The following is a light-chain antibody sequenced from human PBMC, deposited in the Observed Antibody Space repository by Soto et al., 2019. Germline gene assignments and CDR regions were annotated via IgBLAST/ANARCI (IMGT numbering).Light chain of an antibody. CDR3: QQSCNMPFT. Sequence: DIQMTQSPSSLSASVGDTVTITCRASQSISRYLNWYQQKPGKAPKLLIYAASSLQSGLPSRFSGAQSGTDFTLTISSLQPEDLGTYFCQQSCNMPFTFGPGTKVDIK. CDR2: AAS. CDR1: QSISRY. J-gene: IGKJ3*01. V-gene: IGKV1-39*01.